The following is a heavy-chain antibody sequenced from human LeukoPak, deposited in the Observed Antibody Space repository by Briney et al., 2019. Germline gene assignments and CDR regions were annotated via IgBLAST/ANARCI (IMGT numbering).Heavy chain of an antibody. CDR2: ISWNSGSI. CDR3: AAYYDILTGSSDAFDI. J-gene: IGHJ3*02. V-gene: IGHV3-9*01. D-gene: IGHD3-9*01. Sequence: GGSLRLSCAASGFTFDDYAMHWVRHAPGKGLEWVSGISWNSGSIGYADSVKGRFTISRDNAKNSLYLQMNSLRAEDTALYYCAAYYDILTGSSDAFDIWGQGTMVTVSS. CDR1: GFTFDDYA.